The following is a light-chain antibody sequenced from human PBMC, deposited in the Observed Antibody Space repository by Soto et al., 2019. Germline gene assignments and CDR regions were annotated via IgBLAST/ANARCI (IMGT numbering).Light chain of an antibody. J-gene: IGKJ1*01. V-gene: IGKV1-5*03. CDR1: QSISSW. Sequence: DIQMTQSPSTLSASVGDRVTITCRASQSISSWLTWYQQKPGKAPKLLIYKASSLESGVPSRFSGSGSGTEFTLTISSLQPDDFAPYYCQQYNSYWTLGQGTKVDTK. CDR3: QQYNSYWT. CDR2: KAS.